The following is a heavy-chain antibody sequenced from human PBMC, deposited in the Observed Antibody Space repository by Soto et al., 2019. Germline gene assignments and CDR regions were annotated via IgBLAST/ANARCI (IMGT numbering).Heavy chain of an antibody. D-gene: IGHD1-26*01. Sequence: EVQLVESGGGLVKPGGSLRLSCAASGFTFSNAWMSWVRQVPGKGLEWVDRIKSETDGVTRDYAAPVKDRFTISSKDSIKTLYLQMNSPKAHHTSVYYCTRAGYHGSYRYDGTDVWGQGTTVTVSS. V-gene: IGHV3-15*01. CDR2: IKSETDGVTR. CDR3: TRAGYHGSYRYDGTDV. J-gene: IGHJ6*02. CDR1: GFTFSNAW.